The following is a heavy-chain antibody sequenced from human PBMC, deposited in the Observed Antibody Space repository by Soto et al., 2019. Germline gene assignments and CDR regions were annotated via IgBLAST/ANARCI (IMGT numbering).Heavy chain of an antibody. D-gene: IGHD4-4*01. Sequence: HPGGSLRLSCAASGFTFSSYGMHWVRQAPGKGLEWVAVISYDGSNKYYADSVKGRFTISRDNSKNTLYLQMNSLRAEDTAVYYCAKVDAGSNYGAESDTTYYYYYYGMDVWGQGTTVTVSS. CDR2: ISYDGSNK. CDR1: GFTFSSYG. V-gene: IGHV3-30*18. J-gene: IGHJ6*02. CDR3: AKVDAGSNYGAESDTTYYYYYYGMDV.